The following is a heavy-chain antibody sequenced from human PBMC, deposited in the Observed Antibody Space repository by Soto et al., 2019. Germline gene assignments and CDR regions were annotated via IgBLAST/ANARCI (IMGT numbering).Heavy chain of an antibody. CDR1: GGSISSYY. Sequence: LSLTCTVSGGSISSYYWSWIRQPPGKGLEWIGYIYYSGSTNYNPSLKSRVTISVDTSKNQFSPKLSSVTAADTAVYYCARGRVLQDYYDSSGPNWFDPWGQGTLVTVSS. D-gene: IGHD3-22*01. J-gene: IGHJ5*02. CDR2: IYYSGST. CDR3: ARGRVLQDYYDSSGPNWFDP. V-gene: IGHV4-59*01.